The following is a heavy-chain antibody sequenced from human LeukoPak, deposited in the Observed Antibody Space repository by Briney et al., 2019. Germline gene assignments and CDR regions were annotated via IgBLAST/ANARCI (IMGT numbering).Heavy chain of an antibody. CDR3: VRGSNGWSGMDV. CDR2: LNGDGDYT. Sequence: GGSLRLSCAVSGFTFSNYWMYWVRQGLVNGLVWVSRLNGDGDYTNYEDSVKGRFTISRDNAKNTLYLQMNSLRAEDTAVYYCVRGSNGWSGMDVWGQGTTVTVSS. CDR1: GFTFSNYW. V-gene: IGHV3-74*01. D-gene: IGHD6-19*01. J-gene: IGHJ6*02.